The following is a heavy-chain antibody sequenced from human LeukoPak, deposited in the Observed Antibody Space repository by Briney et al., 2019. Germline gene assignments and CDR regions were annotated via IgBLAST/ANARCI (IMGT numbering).Heavy chain of an antibody. V-gene: IGHV3-53*01. D-gene: IGHD6-19*01. CDR3: ARDSGYSSGWFDY. CDR1: GFTFSSYA. Sequence: GGSLRLSCAASGFTFSSYAMSWVRQAPGKGLEWVSVIYSGGSTYYADSVKGRFTISRDNSKNTLYLQMNSLRAEDTAVYYCARDSGYSSGWFDYWGQGTLVTVSS. J-gene: IGHJ5*01. CDR2: IYSGGST.